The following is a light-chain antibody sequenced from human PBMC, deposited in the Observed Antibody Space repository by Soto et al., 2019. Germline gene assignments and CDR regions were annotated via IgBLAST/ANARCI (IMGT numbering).Light chain of an antibody. CDR3: QQYNQWPLFT. V-gene: IGKV3-15*01. CDR1: QSVSSN. Sequence: EIEMTQSPVTLSVSPGERATLSCRASQSVSSNVAWYQQRPGQAPRLLIYATSTRATGIPARFSGSGSGTEFTLTISSLQSEDFAVYYCQQYNQWPLFTFGPGTKVDI. J-gene: IGKJ3*01. CDR2: ATS.